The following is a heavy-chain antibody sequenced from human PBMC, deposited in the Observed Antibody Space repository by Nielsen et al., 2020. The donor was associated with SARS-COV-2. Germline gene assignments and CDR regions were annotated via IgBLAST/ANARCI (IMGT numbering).Heavy chain of an antibody. CDR2: IYYSGST. CDR3: ARDGDFWSGYYWYFDL. J-gene: IGHJ2*01. D-gene: IGHD3-3*01. V-gene: IGHV4-39*07. CDR1: GGSISSSSYY. Sequence: SETLSLTCTVSGGSISSSSYYWGWIRQPPGKGLEWIGSIYYSGSTYYNPSLKSRVTISVDTSKNQFSLKLSSVTAADTAVYYCARDGDFWSGYYWYFDLWGRGTLVTVSS.